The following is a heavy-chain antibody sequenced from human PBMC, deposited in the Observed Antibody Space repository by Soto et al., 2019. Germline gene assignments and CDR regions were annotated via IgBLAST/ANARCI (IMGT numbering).Heavy chain of an antibody. V-gene: IGHV3-23*01. D-gene: IGHD6-13*01. CDR3: TRDASRDSSARGWFDP. Sequence: PWGSLRLSCVASGFDFSVYGMSWVRQAPGQGLEWVSAINAGGRSAKYADSVKGRFIISRDNSKNTLFLQMNSLRAEDTAVYHCTRDASRDSSARGWFDPWGPGTLVTVSS. CDR2: INAGGRSA. CDR1: GFDFSVYG. J-gene: IGHJ5*02.